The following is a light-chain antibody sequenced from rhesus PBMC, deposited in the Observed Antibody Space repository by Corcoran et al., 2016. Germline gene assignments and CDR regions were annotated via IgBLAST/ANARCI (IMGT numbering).Light chain of an antibody. CDR3: LRTIQHPLT. J-gene: IGKJ4*01. V-gene: IGKV2-91*01. Sequence: DIVMTQTPLSLPVTPGEAASISCRSSQSLLHTNGYTYLFWYLQKPGQSPRLLSFFGFNRAFGVPDRFGGSGSGTVFTLRISRVEAEDVGIYYCLRTIQHPLTFGGGTKVEIK. CDR2: FGF. CDR1: QSLLHTNGYTY.